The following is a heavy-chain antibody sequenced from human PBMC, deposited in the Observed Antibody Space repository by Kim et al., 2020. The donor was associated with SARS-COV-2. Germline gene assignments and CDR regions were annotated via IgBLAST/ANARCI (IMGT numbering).Heavy chain of an antibody. V-gene: IGHV4-31*03. D-gene: IGHD3-3*01. J-gene: IGHJ6*02. CDR1: GGSISSGGYY. CDR2: ICYSGST. CDR3: ARAHRTIFGVVEYMDV. Sequence: SETLSLTCTVSGGSISSGGYYWSWIRQHPGKGLEWIGYICYSGSTYYNPSLKSRVTISVDTSKNQFSLKLSSVTAADTAVYYCARAHRTIFGVVEYMDVWGQGTTVTVSS.